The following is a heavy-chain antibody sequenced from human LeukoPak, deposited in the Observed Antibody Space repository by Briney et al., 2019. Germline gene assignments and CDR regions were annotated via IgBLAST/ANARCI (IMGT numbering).Heavy chain of an antibody. D-gene: IGHD1-26*01. CDR1: GYTFTSYG. V-gene: IGHV1-18*01. J-gene: IGHJ4*02. CDR3: ARDLRKPGEYSGSYYGYYFDY. CDR2: ISAYNGNT. Sequence: GASVKVSCKASGYTFTSYGISWVRQAPGQGLEWMGWISAYNGNTNYAQKLQGRVTMTTDTSTSTAYMELRSLRSDDTAVYYCARDLRKPGEYSGSYYGYYFDYWGQGTLVTVSS.